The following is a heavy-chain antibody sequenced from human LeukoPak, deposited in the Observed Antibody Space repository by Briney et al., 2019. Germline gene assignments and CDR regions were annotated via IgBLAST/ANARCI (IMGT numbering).Heavy chain of an antibody. D-gene: IGHD3-10*01. CDR3: ARDQYYYGSGTPFDP. Sequence: SETLSLTCTVSGGSISSYYWSWIRQPAGKGLEWIGRIYTSGSTNYNPSLKSRVTMSVDTSKNQFSLKLNSVTAADTAVYYCARDQYYYGSGTPFDPWGQGTLATVSS. CDR1: GGSISSYY. J-gene: IGHJ5*02. CDR2: IYTSGST. V-gene: IGHV4-4*07.